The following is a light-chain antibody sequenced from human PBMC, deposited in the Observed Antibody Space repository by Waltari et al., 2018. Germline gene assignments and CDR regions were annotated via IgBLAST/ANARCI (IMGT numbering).Light chain of an antibody. Sequence: SYELTQPSSVSVSPGQTARITCSGDLLSTKYARWFQQRPGQAPVLVIYKDSERPSGIPGRFSGARSGTTVILTISGAQVEDEADYYCYSATDNNLRVFGGGTKLTVL. CDR2: KDS. CDR3: YSATDNNLRV. V-gene: IGLV3-27*01. J-gene: IGLJ3*02. CDR1: LLSTKY.